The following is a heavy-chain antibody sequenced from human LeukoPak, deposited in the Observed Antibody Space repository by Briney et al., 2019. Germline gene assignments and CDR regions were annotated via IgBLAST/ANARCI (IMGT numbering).Heavy chain of an antibody. V-gene: IGHV4-34*01. CDR2: INHSGST. CDR3: ARIGGITMVRGVVDY. J-gene: IGHJ4*02. D-gene: IGHD3-10*01. CDR1: GGSFSGYY. Sequence: SETLSLTCAVYGGSFSGYYWSWIRQPPGKGLERIGEINHSGSTNYNPSLKSRVTISVDTSKNQFSLKLSSVTAADTAVYYCARIGGITMVRGVVDYWGQGTLVTVSS.